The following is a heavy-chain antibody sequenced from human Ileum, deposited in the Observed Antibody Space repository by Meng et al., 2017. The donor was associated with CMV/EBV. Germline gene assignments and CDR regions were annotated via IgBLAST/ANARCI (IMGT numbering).Heavy chain of an antibody. D-gene: IGHD1-26*01. J-gene: IGHJ4*02. V-gene: IGHV7-4-1*02. CDR3: ARDGLSGRYFDY. Sequence: SCKTSGYTFNSNNIIWVRQAPGQGPEWMGWIDTNTGNPTYAQGFTGRFVFSLDTSVNTAYLQISSLKAEDTAVYYCARDGLSGRYFDYWGQGTLVTVSS. CDR1: GYTFNSNN. CDR2: IDTNTGNP.